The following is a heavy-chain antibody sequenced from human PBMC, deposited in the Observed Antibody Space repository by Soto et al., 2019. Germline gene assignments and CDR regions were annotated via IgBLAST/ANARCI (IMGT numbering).Heavy chain of an antibody. V-gene: IGHV5-51*01. D-gene: IGHD3-10*01. CDR3: ARRNYYGSGSYYKSRYYYGMDV. CDR1: GYSFTSYW. Sequence: GESLKISCKGSGYSFTSYWIGWVRQMPGKGLEWMGIIYPGDSDTRYSPSFQGQVTISADKSISTAYLQWSSLKASDTATYYCARRNYYGSGSYYKSRYYYGMDVWGQGTTVTVSS. CDR2: IYPGDSDT. J-gene: IGHJ6*02.